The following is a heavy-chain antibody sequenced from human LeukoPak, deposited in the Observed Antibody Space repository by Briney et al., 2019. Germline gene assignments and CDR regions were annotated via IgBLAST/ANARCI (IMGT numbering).Heavy chain of an antibody. Sequence: ASVKVSCKASGYIFNTYSISWVRQAPGQGLEWMGWASAYSGNTYYAQKFQDRVTMTTDTSTSTAYMELRSLRSDDTAVYYCTRDPRGGWSNFDYWGQGTLVTVSS. CDR1: GYIFNTYS. CDR2: ASAYSGNT. V-gene: IGHV1-18*01. CDR3: TRDPRGGWSNFDY. D-gene: IGHD6-19*01. J-gene: IGHJ4*02.